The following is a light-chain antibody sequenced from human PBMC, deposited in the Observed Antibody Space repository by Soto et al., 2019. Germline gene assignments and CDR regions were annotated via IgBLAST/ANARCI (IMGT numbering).Light chain of an antibody. CDR3: QQYGSSPPFT. Sequence: EIVLTQSPGTLSLSPGERATLSCRASKSVSSSYLAWYQQKPGQAPRLLIYDAASSDTGAPDWCCGSGSGTDFSLTISRLEPEDFSVYYCQQYGSSPPFTFGPGTKVEIK. V-gene: IGKV3-20*01. J-gene: IGKJ3*01. CDR1: KSVSSSY. CDR2: DAA.